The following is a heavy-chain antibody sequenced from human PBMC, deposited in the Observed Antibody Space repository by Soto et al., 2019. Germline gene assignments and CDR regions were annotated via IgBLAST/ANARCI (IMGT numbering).Heavy chain of an antibody. CDR1: GYIFANYP. CDR3: ARVVRHFSESGDYWFDP. D-gene: IGHD3-3*02. V-gene: IGHV1-3*01. J-gene: IGHJ5*02. CDR2: INPGNGNT. Sequence: QVQLVQSGAEMKRPGASVTVSCTASGYIFANYPMQWVRQAPGQGLEWMGWINPGNGNTKYSKKFQGRLTITRDTSANTIYIELSSLTSKDTAMYYCARVVRHFSESGDYWFDPWGQGTLVTVSS.